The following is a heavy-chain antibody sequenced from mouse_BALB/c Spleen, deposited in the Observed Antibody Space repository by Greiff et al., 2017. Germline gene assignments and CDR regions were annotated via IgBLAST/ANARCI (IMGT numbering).Heavy chain of an antibody. CDR1: GYSITSDYA. J-gene: IGHJ3*01. CDR2: ISYSGST. Sequence: EVKLVESGPGLVKPSQSLSLTCTVTGYSITSDYAWNWIRQFPGNKLEWMGYISYSGSTSYNPSLKSRISITRDTSKNQFFLQLNSVTTEDTATYYCARRNYRYDEEFAYWGQGTLVTVSA. CDR3: ARRNYRYDEEFAY. V-gene: IGHV3-2*02. D-gene: IGHD2-14*01.